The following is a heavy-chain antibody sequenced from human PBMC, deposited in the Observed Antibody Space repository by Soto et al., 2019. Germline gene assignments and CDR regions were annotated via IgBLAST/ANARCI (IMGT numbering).Heavy chain of an antibody. CDR2: ISGSGLST. D-gene: IGHD2-8*01. J-gene: IGHJ6*02. CDR1: GFNFSKYA. V-gene: IGHV3-23*01. CDR3: AKGMVYYYYGLDV. Sequence: HPGGSLRLSCAASGFNFSKYAMSWVRQAPGKGLEWVSGISGSGLSTYYADSVKGRFTISRDNSKNTLFLQMNSLRAEDTAIYYCAKGMVYYYYGLDVWGRGTTVTVSS.